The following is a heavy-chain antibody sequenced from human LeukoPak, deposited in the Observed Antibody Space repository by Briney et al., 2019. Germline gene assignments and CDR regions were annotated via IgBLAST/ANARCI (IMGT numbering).Heavy chain of an antibody. CDR2: IYYSGST. CDR3: ARVLFTVVAVPFDAFDI. V-gene: IGHV4-59*01. Sequence: SETLYLTCTVSGGSISSYYWSWIRQPPGKGLEWIGYIYYSGSTNYNPSLKSRVTISVDTSKNQFSLKLSSVTAADTAVYYCARVLFTVVAVPFDAFDIWGQGTMVTVSS. CDR1: GGSISSYY. D-gene: IGHD4-23*01. J-gene: IGHJ3*02.